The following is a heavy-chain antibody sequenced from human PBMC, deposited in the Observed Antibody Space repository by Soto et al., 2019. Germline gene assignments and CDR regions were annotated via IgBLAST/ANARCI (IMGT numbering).Heavy chain of an antibody. V-gene: IGHV6-1*01. CDR2: TYYRSKWYN. Sequence: SQTLSLTCAVSGDSVSSNNIAWNWLRQSPWRGLEWLGRTYYRSKWYNEYAVSVRSRITINLDTSKNQFSLQLNSVTPEDTAVYYCARGIAAGRGDCLDPWGQGTLVTVSS. J-gene: IGHJ5*02. CDR3: ARGIAAGRGDCLDP. D-gene: IGHD6-13*01. CDR1: GDSVSSNNIA.